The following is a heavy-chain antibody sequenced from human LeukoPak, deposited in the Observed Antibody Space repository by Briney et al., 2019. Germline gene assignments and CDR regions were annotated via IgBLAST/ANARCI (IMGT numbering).Heavy chain of an antibody. V-gene: IGHV4-59*11. Sequence: PSETLSLTRPPPAPPLTSHYWSWLRPPPGKGLEWIGYIYYSGSTNYNPSLKSRVTISVDTSKNQFSLKLSSVTAADTAVYYCARILTTVTTEGDYWGRGTLVTVSS. D-gene: IGHD4-17*01. CDR2: IYYSGST. CDR3: ARILTTVTTEGDY. CDR1: APPLTSHY. J-gene: IGHJ4*02.